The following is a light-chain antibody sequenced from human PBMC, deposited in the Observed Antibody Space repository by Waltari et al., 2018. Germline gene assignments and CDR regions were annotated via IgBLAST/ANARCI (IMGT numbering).Light chain of an antibody. CDR3: HHRT. V-gene: IGKV3-11*01. CDR2: DAS. CDR1: QSVSSY. J-gene: IGKJ1*01. Sequence: EIVLTQSPATQALSPGERATLSCRARQSVSSYLAWYQQKPGQPPRLLLYDASKRATGIPARFSGSGSGTDFTLTISSLEPEDFAVYYCHHRTFGQWTKVEV.